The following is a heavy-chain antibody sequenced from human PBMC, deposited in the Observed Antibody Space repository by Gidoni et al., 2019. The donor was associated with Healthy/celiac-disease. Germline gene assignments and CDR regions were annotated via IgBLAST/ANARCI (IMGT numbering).Heavy chain of an antibody. Sequence: CAGLLKPSATLSLTCAVYGGSFSGYYWSWIRQPPGKGLEWIGEINHSGSTNYNPSLKSRVTISVDTSKNQFSLKLSSVTAADTAVYYCAREVGATGWGQGTLVTVSS. CDR3: AREVGATG. CDR2: INHSGST. CDR1: GGSFSGYY. J-gene: IGHJ4*02. V-gene: IGHV4-34*01. D-gene: IGHD1-26*01.